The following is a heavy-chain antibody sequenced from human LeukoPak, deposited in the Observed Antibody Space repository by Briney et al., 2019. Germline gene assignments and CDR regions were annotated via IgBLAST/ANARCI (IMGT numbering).Heavy chain of an antibody. CDR2: LSYSGST. V-gene: IGHV4-39*01. J-gene: IGHJ4*02. CDR1: GGSLTTSSHY. CDR3: ARPSCSYYVVIFGY. Sequence: SDTLSLTRTVSGGSLTTSSHYGGSSRQTPGKGLEWIGTLSYSGSTYYNASLKRRVTISSDTSKNQFSLSVNSVTAADTAVYYCARPSCSYYVVIFGYWGQGTLVTVS. D-gene: IGHD1-26*01.